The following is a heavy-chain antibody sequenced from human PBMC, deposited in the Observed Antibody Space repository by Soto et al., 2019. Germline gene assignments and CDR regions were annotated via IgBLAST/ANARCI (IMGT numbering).Heavy chain of an antibody. Sequence: PGRSLRLSCAASRFTVSNDYISCVRQAPGKGLEWVSLIYIGGSTFYADSVKGRFTISRDNSKNIMFLQMNSLRAEDTDVYFSATYTSLDYWGQGTLVTVSS. J-gene: IGHJ4*02. D-gene: IGHD2-2*01. V-gene: IGHV3-53*01. CDR3: ATYTSLDY. CDR2: IYIGGST. CDR1: RFTVSNDY.